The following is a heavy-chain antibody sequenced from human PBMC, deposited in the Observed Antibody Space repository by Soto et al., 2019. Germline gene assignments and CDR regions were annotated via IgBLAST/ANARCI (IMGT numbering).Heavy chain of an antibody. CDR2: IYYSGST. D-gene: IGHD4-4*01. CDR1: GGSISSYY. V-gene: IGHV4-59*08. CDR3: ARQGDEDSITRYYYYYKDV. J-gene: IGHJ6*03. Sequence: SETLSLTCTVSGGSISSYYWSWIRQTPGKGLEWIGYIYYSGSTNYNPSLKSRVTISVDTSKNQFSLKLSSVTAADTAVYYCARQGDEDSITRYYYYYKDVWGKGTTVTVSS.